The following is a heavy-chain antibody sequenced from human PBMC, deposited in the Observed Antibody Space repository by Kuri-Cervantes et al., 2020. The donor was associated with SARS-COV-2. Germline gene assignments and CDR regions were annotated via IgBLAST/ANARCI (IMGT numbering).Heavy chain of an antibody. D-gene: IGHD3-22*01. J-gene: IGHJ4*02. CDR3: ARWGGQPDSSGPNEL. Sequence: SETLSLTCTVSGGSISSGSYYWTWIRQPAGKGLEWIGRLYTSGSTNYNPSLKSRVTISADTSKNQFSLNLSSVTAADTAVYYCARWGGQPDSSGPNELWGQGTLVTVSS. V-gene: IGHV4-61*02. CDR1: GGSISSGSYY. CDR2: LYTSGST.